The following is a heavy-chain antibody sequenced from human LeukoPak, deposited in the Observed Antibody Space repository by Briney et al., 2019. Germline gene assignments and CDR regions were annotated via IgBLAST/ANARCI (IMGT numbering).Heavy chain of an antibody. J-gene: IGHJ4*02. V-gene: IGHV1-69*05. CDR3: ARDPWQGYYDSSGYSE. CDR2: IIPIFGTA. D-gene: IGHD3-22*01. CDR1: GGTFSSYA. Sequence: ASVKVSCKASGGTFSSYAISWVRQAPGQGLEWMGGIIPIFGTANYAQKFQGRLTITTDESTSTAYMELSSLRSEATAVYYCARDPWQGYYDSSGYSEWGQGTLVTVSS.